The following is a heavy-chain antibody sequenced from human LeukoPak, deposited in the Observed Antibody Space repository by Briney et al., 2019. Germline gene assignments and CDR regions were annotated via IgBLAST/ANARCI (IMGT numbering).Heavy chain of an antibody. CDR3: ARDRPVVAEEYYYYYYGMDV. D-gene: IGHD3-22*01. CDR2: IIPIFGIA. CDR1: GGTFSSYA. J-gene: IGHJ6*02. V-gene: IGHV1-69*04. Sequence: SVKVSCKASGGTFSSYAISWVRQAPGQGLEWKGRIIPIFGIANYAQKFQGRVTITADKSTSTAYMELSSLRSEDTAVYYCARDRPVVAEEYYYYYYGMDVWGQGTTVTVSS.